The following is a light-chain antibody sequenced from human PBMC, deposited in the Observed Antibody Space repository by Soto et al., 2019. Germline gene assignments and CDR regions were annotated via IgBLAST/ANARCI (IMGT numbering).Light chain of an antibody. CDR1: QSVSSY. Sequence: EIVLTQSPATLSLSPGERATLSCRPSQSVSSYLAWYQQKPGQAPRLLIYDASNRATGIPARFSGSESGTDFTLTISSLEPEDFAVYYCQQRSNWPPKYTFGQGTKLEIK. J-gene: IGKJ2*01. V-gene: IGKV3-11*01. CDR2: DAS. CDR3: QQRSNWPPKYT.